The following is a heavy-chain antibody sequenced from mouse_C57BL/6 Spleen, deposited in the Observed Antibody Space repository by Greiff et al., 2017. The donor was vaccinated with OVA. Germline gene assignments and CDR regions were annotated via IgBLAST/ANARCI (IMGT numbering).Heavy chain of an antibody. CDR3: ARHASYDYDSWFAY. J-gene: IGHJ3*01. V-gene: IGHV2-6-1*01. CDR2: IWSDGST. D-gene: IGHD2-4*01. CDR1: GFSLTSYG. Sequence: VQRVESGPGLVAPSQSLSITCTVSGFSLTSYGVHWVRQPPGKGLEWLVVIWSDGSTTYNSALKSRMSISKDHSKSQDFLKMNSLQTEDTAMYYCARHASYDYDSWFAYWGQGTLVTVSA.